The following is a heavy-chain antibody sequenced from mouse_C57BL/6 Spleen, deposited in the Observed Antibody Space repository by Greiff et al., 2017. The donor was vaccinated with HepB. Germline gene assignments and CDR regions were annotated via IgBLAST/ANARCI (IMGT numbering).Heavy chain of an antibody. CDR1: GYTFTDYN. CDR2: INPNNGGT. J-gene: IGHJ3*01. V-gene: IGHV1-18*01. CDR3: ARKEVYYEYSGGFAY. Sequence: EVQLQQSGPELVKPGASVKIPCKASGYTFTDYNMDWVKQSHGKSLEWIGDINPNNGGTIYNQKFKGKATLTVDKSSSTAYMELRSLTSEDTAVYYRARKEVYYEYSGGFAYWGQGTLVTVSA. D-gene: IGHD2-4*01.